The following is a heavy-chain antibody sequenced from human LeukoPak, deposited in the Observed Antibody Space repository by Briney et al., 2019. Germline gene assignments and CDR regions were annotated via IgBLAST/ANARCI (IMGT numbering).Heavy chain of an antibody. CDR3: ATNWGLVDY. J-gene: IGHJ4*02. CDR2: IKQDGSEK. CDR1: GFTFSNVW. D-gene: IGHD7-27*01. Sequence: GGSLRLSCAASGFTFSNVWMSWVRQAPGKGLEWVANIKQDGSEKYYVDSVKGRFTISRDNAKNSLYLQMNSLRAEDTAVYYCATNWGLVDYWGQGTLVTVSS. V-gene: IGHV3-7*01.